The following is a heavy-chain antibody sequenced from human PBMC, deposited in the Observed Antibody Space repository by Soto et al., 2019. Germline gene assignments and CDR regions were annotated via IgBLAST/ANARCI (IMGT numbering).Heavy chain of an antibody. CDR1: GGSVSSGSYS. CDR2: IYYSGST. D-gene: IGHD3-9*01. Sequence: QVQLQESGPGLVKPSETLSLTCTVSGGSVSSGSYSWSWIRQPPGKGLEWIGYIYYSGSTNYNPSLKSRVTISVDTSKNQFSLKLSSVTAADTAVYYCARTYYDILTGQTYFDYWGQGTLVTVSS. V-gene: IGHV4-61*01. J-gene: IGHJ4*02. CDR3: ARTYYDILTGQTYFDY.